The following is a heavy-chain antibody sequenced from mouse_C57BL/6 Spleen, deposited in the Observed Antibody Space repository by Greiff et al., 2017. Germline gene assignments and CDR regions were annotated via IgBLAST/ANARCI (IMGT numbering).Heavy chain of an antibody. D-gene: IGHD1-1*01. V-gene: IGHV7-3*01. Sequence: EVKLVESGGGLVQPGGSLSLSCAASGFTFTDYYMSWVRQPPGKALEWLGFIRNKANGYTTGYSASVKGRFTISRDNSQSILYRQMNALRAEDSATYYCASHYYGSSSAWFAYWGQGTLVTVSA. CDR2: IRNKANGYTT. J-gene: IGHJ3*01. CDR3: ASHYYGSSSAWFAY. CDR1: GFTFTDYY.